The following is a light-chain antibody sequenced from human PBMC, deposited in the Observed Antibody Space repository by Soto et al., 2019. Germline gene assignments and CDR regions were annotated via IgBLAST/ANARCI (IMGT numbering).Light chain of an antibody. Sequence: QSALTQPASVSASPGQSIAISCSGTSSDVGAYDYVSWYQHHPGKAPKLIIYEVTYRPSGVSNRFSASKSGNTASLTISGLQAEDEADYYCSSYTTSRIWVFGGGTKLTVL. J-gene: IGLJ3*02. CDR1: SSDVGAYDY. V-gene: IGLV2-14*01. CDR3: SSYTTSRIWV. CDR2: EVT.